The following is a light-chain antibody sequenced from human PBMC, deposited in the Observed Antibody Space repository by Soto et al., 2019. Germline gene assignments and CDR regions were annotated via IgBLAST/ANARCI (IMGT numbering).Light chain of an antibody. CDR2: DAS. CDR3: QYYGSSHSNT. CDR1: QSISSNY. Sequence: IGVTMSAGTRSLSPGERAILSCRASQSISSNYLAWYQHKPGQAPRLLIYDASSKATGTPDRFSGSGSGTDFTLTISRLEPEDFAVYYCQYYGSSHSNTFGQGTRLEIK. J-gene: IGKJ5*01. V-gene: IGKV3-20*01.